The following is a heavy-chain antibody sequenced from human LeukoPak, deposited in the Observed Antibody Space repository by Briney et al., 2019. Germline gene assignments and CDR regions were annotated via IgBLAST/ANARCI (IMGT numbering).Heavy chain of an antibody. D-gene: IGHD3/OR15-3a*01. V-gene: IGHV3-74*01. Sequence: GGSLRLSCAASGLTFSDFWMHWVRQPPGKGLVWVALVKGDGRTTIYADSVKGRFTISRDNAKNTLYLQMNSLRADDSGVCYGSTGLGFGYDYWGERVLVTVSS. CDR2: VKGDGRTT. CDR3: STGLGFGYDY. CDR1: GLTFSDFW. J-gene: IGHJ4*02.